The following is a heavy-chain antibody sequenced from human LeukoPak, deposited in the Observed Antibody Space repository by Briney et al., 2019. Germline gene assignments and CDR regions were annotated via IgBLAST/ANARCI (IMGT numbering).Heavy chain of an antibody. CDR2: INPNSGGT. Sequence: ASVKVSFTASGYTFTGYYMHWVRQAPGQGLEWMGWINPNSGGTNYAQKFQGWVTMTRDTSISTAYMELSRLRSEDSAVYYCARRLGAAGTTLHYWGQGTLVTVSS. CDR1: GYTFTGYY. D-gene: IGHD6-13*01. V-gene: IGHV1-2*04. CDR3: ARRLGAAGTTLHY. J-gene: IGHJ4*02.